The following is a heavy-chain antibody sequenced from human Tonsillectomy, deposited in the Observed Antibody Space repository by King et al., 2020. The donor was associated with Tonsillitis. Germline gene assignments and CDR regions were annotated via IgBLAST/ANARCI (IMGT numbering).Heavy chain of an antibody. CDR1: GGTFSSYG. CDR3: AGKHYGLDV. Sequence: QLVQSGPEVKKPGSSVKVSCKASGGTFSSYGINWVRQAPGQGLEWMGGIIPIFNISNYAQKFQGRVTITADKSMSTAYMELSSLRSEDTAVYYCAGKHYGLDVWGQGTTVTVSS. CDR2: IIPIFNIS. J-gene: IGHJ6*01. V-gene: IGHV1-69*10.